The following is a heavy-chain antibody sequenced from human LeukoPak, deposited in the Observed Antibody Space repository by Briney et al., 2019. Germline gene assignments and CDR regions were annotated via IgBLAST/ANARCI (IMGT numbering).Heavy chain of an antibody. Sequence: PSETLSLTCTVSGGSISSYYWNWIRQPPGKGLEWIGYIYYSGSTTYNPSLKSRVTMSVDTSKNQFSLKLNSVTAADTAVYYCARGPVPSSNDYWGQGTLVTVSS. J-gene: IGHJ4*02. D-gene: IGHD1-14*01. V-gene: IGHV4-59*01. CDR1: GGSISSYY. CDR3: ARGPVPSSNDY. CDR2: IYYSGST.